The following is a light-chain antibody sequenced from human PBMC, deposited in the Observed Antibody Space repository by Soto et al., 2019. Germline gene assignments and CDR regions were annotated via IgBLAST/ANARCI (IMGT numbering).Light chain of an antibody. CDR3: QQLNDYPLT. CDR2: AAS. Sequence: DIQMTQSPSFLSASVGDRITITCRASQAIRRNLAWYQQKAGKAPKVLISAASSLQGGVPSRFSGSGSGTEFTLTISCQQPEDFATYYCQQLNDYPLTFGGGTKVEIK. J-gene: IGKJ4*01. CDR1: QAIRRN. V-gene: IGKV1-9*01.